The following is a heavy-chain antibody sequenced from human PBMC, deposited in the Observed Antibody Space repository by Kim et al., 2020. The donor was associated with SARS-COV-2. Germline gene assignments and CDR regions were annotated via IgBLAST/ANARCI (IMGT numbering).Heavy chain of an antibody. V-gene: IGHV4-39*07. CDR2: GFYSGST. CDR3: ARIRGYPYWYFDL. D-gene: IGHD5-18*01. Sequence: SETLSLTCTVSGGSLTSSSYYWGWIRQPQGKGLEWIGSGFYSGSTYYNPSLKSRVTISVETFKNHFSLKVNSVTAADTSVYYCARIRGYPYWYFDLWGRGTLVTVSS. J-gene: IGHJ2*01. CDR1: GGSLTSSSYY.